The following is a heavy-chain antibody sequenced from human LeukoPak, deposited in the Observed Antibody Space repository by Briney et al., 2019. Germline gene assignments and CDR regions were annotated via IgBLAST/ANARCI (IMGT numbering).Heavy chain of an antibody. CDR2: INHSGST. CDR3: ARDTVGAPHFDF. Sequence: SETLSLTCAVYGGSFSGYYWSWIRQPPGKGLEWIGEINHSGSTNYNPSLKSRVTISVDTSKNQFSLKLSSVTAADTAVYYCARDTVGAPHFDFWGKGTLVTVSS. D-gene: IGHD1-26*01. CDR1: GGSFSGYY. J-gene: IGHJ4*03. V-gene: IGHV4-34*01.